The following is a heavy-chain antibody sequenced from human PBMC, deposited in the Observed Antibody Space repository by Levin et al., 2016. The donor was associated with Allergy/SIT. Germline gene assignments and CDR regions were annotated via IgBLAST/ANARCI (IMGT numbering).Heavy chain of an antibody. J-gene: IGHJ6*02. Sequence: GESLKISCKGSGYSFTSYWIGWVRQMPGKGLEWMGIIYPGDSDTRYSPSFQGQVTISADKSISTAYLQWSSLKASDTAMYYCARRGAYDYYRYCYYGMDVWGQGTTVTVSS. V-gene: IGHV5-51*01. CDR1: GYSFTSYW. D-gene: IGHD5-12*01. CDR3: ARRGAYDYYRYCYYGMDV. CDR2: IYPGDSDT.